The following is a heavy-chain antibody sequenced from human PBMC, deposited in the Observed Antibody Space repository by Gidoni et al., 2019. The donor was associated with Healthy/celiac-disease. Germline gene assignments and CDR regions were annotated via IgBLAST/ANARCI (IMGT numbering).Heavy chain of an antibody. V-gene: IGHV4-61*02. Sequence: QVQLQESGPGLVKPSQTLSLTCTVSGGSISSGSYYWSWIRQPAGKGLEWIGRIYTSGSTNYNPSLKSRVTMSVDTSKNQFSLKLSSVTAADTAVYYCAREISYYDFWSGYYVDYWGQGTLVTVSS. CDR3: AREISYYDFWSGYYVDY. D-gene: IGHD3-3*01. CDR1: GGSISSGSYY. CDR2: IYTSGST. J-gene: IGHJ4*02.